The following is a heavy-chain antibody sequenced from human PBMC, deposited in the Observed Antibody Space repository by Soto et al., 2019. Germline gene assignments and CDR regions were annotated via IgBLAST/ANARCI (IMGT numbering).Heavy chain of an antibody. CDR2: IYESGRT. V-gene: IGHV4-31*02. Sequence: PGKGLECIGYIYESGRTYYKPSLKSRVSISVDPSKNQFSLKLSSVTAAETAVYYWARESSYYYGFAHWGQGTLVPVSS. CDR3: ARESSYYYGFAH. J-gene: IGHJ5*02. D-gene: IGHD3-22*01.